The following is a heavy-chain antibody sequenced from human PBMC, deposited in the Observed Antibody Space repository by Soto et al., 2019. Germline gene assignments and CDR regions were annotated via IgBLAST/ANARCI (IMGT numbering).Heavy chain of an antibody. D-gene: IGHD6-19*01. CDR1: GFTFSSYA. Sequence: LRLSCAASGFTFSSYAMARVRQAPGKGLEWVSSISGSGISTYYADSVKGRFTISRDNSKNTLYLQMNSLRAEDTAVYYCASRSSGWYFDYWGQGTLVTVSS. J-gene: IGHJ4*02. CDR2: ISGSGIST. V-gene: IGHV3-23*01. CDR3: ASRSSGWYFDY.